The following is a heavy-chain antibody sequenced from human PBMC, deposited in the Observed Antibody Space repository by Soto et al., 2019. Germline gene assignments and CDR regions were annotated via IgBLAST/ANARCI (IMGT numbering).Heavy chain of an antibody. CDR3: AHRLTPTTSCDY. CDR2: IYWDDDK. CDR1: GFSLSTNGVG. J-gene: IGHJ4*02. Sequence: SGPTLVNPTQTLTLTCTFSGFSLSTNGVGVVWIRQPPGKALEWLALIYWDDDKRYSASLKSRLTIAKDTSKNQVVLTLTNMDPVDTATYYCAHRLTPTTSCDYWGQGTLVTVSS. D-gene: IGHD1-1*01. V-gene: IGHV2-5*02.